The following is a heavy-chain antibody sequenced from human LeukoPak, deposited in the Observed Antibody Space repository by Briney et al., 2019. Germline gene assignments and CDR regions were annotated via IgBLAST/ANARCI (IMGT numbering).Heavy chain of an antibody. J-gene: IGHJ6*02. CDR2: ISGSGDRT. Sequence: PGGSLRLSCAASGFTFSSYAMTWVRQAPGKGLEWVSAISGSGDRTYYADSVKGRFTISRDNSKNTLYLQMNSLRAEDTAVYYCAKAQGSSWYEVLWPGAPNYYYGMDVWGQGTTVTVSS. CDR3: AKAQGSSWYEVLWPGAPNYYYGMDV. V-gene: IGHV3-23*01. D-gene: IGHD6-13*01. CDR1: GFTFSSYA.